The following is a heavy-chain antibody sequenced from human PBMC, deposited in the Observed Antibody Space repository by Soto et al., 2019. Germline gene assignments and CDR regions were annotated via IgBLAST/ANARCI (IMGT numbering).Heavy chain of an antibody. J-gene: IGHJ4*02. CDR1: GYTFTNYG. V-gene: IGHV1-69*13. Sequence: SVKVSCKASGYTFTNYGISWVRQAPGQGLEWMGGIIPIFGTANYAQKFQGRVTIAADESTSTAYMELSSLRSEDTAVYYCARAIEWAGAAAAPGYWGQGTLVTVSS. CDR3: ARAIEWAGAAAAPGY. CDR2: IIPIFGTA. D-gene: IGHD6-13*01.